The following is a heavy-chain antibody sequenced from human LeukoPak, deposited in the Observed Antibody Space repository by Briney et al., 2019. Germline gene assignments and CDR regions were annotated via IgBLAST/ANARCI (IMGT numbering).Heavy chain of an antibody. CDR2: ISSSGSTI. J-gene: IGHJ4*02. CDR1: GFTFSSYE. V-gene: IGHV3-48*03. Sequence: GGSLRLSCAASGFTFSSYEMNWDRQAPGKGLEWVSYISSSGSTIYYADSVKGRFTISRDNAKNSLYLQMNSLRAEDTAVYYCARAMGSGYPLDYWGQGTLVTVS. CDR3: ARAMGSGYPLDY. D-gene: IGHD5-12*01.